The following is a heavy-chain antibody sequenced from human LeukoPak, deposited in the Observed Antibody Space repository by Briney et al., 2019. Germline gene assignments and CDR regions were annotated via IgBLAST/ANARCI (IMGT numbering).Heavy chain of an antibody. CDR1: GFTFSSYN. V-gene: IGHV3-48*01. D-gene: IGHD5-24*01. Sequence: GGSLRLPCAASGFTFSSYNMNWVRQAPGKGLEWVSNIDSNNNTIYYADSVKSRFTISRDNAKNSLYLQVNSLRAEDTAVYYCARDLESAFDIWGQGTMVTVSS. CDR2: IDSNNNTI. CDR3: ARDLESAFDI. J-gene: IGHJ3*02.